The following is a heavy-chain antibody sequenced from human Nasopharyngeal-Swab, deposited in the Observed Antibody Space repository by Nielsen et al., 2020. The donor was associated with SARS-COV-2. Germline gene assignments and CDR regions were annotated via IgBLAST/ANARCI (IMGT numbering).Heavy chain of an antibody. CDR1: GFMISSYW. D-gene: IGHD6-13*01. V-gene: IGHV3-7*01. CDR3: ARDATAAAGSFDS. CDR2: IKQDGSEK. Sequence: GESLKISCAVSGFMISSYWMSWVRQAPGKGLEWVANIKQDGSEKHYVGSVKGRFTISRDNAKTSLYLQMSSLRADDTSVYYCARDATAAAGSFDSWGQGTLVTVSS. J-gene: IGHJ4*02.